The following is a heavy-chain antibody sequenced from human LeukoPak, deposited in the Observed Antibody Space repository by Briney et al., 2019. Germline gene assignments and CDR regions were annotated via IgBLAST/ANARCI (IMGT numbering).Heavy chain of an antibody. CDR1: GFTFRSYS. J-gene: IGHJ4*02. CDR2: ISSSSHTI. CDR3: ASTAGYFNY. V-gene: IGHV3-48*01. D-gene: IGHD3-22*01. Sequence: PGGSLRLSCAASGFTFRSYSMNWVRQVPGKGLEWISYISSSSHTIYYVDSVRGRFTISRDNAKNSLHLQMNSLRAEDTGIYYCASTAGYFNYWGQGTLVTVSS.